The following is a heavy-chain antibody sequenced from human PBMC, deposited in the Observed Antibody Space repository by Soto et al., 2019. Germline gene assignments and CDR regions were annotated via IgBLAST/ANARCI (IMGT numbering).Heavy chain of an antibody. CDR1: GGTFSSYR. CDR2: IVPIYRTA. Sequence: RASVKVSFKASGGTFSSYRINWLRQAPGQGLEWVGGIVPIYRTADYAQEFQDRVTITADGSARTTYMELRSLKSQDTAVYYCVRDSGAKLSSSWGQGTLVTVSS. J-gene: IGHJ4*02. CDR3: VRDSGAKLSSS. D-gene: IGHD6-13*01. V-gene: IGHV1-69*13.